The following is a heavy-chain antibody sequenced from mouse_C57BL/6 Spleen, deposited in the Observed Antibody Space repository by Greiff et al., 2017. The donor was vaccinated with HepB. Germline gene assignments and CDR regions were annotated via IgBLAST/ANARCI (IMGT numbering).Heavy chain of an antibody. J-gene: IGHJ4*01. V-gene: IGHV1-64*01. CDR3: ARPYYGSSPYAMDY. Sequence: QVQLKQPGAELVKPGASVKLSCKASGYTFTSYWMHWVKQRPGQGLEWIGMIHPNSGSTNYNEKFKSKATLTVDKSSSTAYMQLSSLTSEDSAVYYGARPYYGSSPYAMDYWGQRTSVTVAS. CDR2: IHPNSGST. D-gene: IGHD1-1*01. CDR1: GYTFTSYW.